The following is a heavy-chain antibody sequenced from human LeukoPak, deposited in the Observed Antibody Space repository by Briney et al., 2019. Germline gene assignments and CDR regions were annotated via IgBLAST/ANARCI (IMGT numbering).Heavy chain of an antibody. V-gene: IGHV4-38-2*02. D-gene: IGHD1-1*01. CDR2: VFHSGST. J-gene: IGHJ5*02. CDR1: GYSLSSGFY. CDR3: ARFGTRDNCCHPGVDT. Sequence: SETLSLTCTVSGYSLSSGFYWGWIRQPPGKGLECIATVFHSGSTYYNPSLESRVTISMDTSKNQFSLRLISVTAADTALYYCARFGTRDNCCHPGVDTWGQGTPVTVSS.